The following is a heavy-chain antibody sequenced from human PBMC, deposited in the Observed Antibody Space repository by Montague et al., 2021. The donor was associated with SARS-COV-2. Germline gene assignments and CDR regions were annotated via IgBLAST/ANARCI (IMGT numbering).Heavy chain of an antibody. D-gene: IGHD5-24*01. CDR2: IYYSWST. CDR1: GGSISSYY. V-gene: IGHV4-59*01. J-gene: IGHJ4*02. CDR3: ARVFPRWQQFDPYMDY. Sequence: SETLSLTCTVSGGSISSYYWSWIRQPPGTGLELIGYIYYSWSTNYNPSLKSRVTISVDTSKNQFSLTLSSVTAADTAVYYCARVFPRWQQFDPYMDYWGQGTLVTVSS.